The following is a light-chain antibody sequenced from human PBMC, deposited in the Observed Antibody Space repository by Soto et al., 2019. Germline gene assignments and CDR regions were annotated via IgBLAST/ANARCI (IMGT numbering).Light chain of an antibody. J-gene: IGLJ2*01. CDR3: QAWDSSTHVV. CDR1: KLGDKY. V-gene: IGLV3-1*01. CDR2: QDS. Sequence: SYELTQPPSVSVSPGQTASITRSGDKLGDKYACWYQQKPGQSPVLVIYQDSKRPSGIPERFSGSNSGNTATLTISGTQAMDEADYYCQAWDSSTHVVFGGGTKVTVL.